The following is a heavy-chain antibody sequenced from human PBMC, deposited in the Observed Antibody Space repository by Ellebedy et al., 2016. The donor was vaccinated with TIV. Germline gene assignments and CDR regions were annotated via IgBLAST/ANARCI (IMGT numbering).Heavy chain of an antibody. J-gene: IGHJ4*02. CDR1: GFTFSSYA. Sequence: GGSLRLSXAASGFTFSSYAMSWVRQAPGKGLEWVSSISSSSTIYYADSVKGRFTISRDNAKNSLYLQMNSLRAEDTALYYCAKAYVAAAGILGLPEFDYWGQGTLVTVSS. V-gene: IGHV3-69-1*01. D-gene: IGHD6-13*01. CDR3: AKAYVAAAGILGLPEFDY. CDR2: ISSSSTI.